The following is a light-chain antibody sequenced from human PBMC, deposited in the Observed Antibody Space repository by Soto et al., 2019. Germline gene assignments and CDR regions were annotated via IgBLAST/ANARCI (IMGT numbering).Light chain of an antibody. CDR2: EVT. CDR3: QSYDSSLSGSGV. V-gene: IGLV2-14*01. CDR1: SSDVGIYNY. J-gene: IGLJ2*01. Sequence: QSALTQPASVSGSPGQSIAISCTGSSSDVGIYNYVSWYQQHPGKVPKLIIYEVTNRPSGVSNRFSGSKSGNTASLTISGLQAEDEADYYCQSYDSSLSGSGVFGGGTKLTVL.